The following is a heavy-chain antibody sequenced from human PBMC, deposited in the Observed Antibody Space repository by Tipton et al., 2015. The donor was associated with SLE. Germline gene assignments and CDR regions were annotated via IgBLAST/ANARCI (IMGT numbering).Heavy chain of an antibody. CDR1: GGSINSQY. D-gene: IGHD6-19*01. J-gene: IGHJ4*02. Sequence: SLRLSCSASGGSINSQYWSWIRQPPGKGLEWVSVIYSGGSIYYADSVKGRFTVSRDNSKNTLYLQMNSLRAEDTAVYYCARDSRSGWDYFDYWGQGTLVTVSS. CDR3: ARDSRSGWDYFDY. V-gene: IGHV3-53*05. CDR2: IYSGGSI.